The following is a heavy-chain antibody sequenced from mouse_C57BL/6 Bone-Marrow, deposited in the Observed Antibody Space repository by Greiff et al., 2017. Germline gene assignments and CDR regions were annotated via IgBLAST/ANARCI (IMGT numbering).Heavy chain of an antibody. CDR3: TRDKRVTGCYAMDY. J-gene: IGHJ4*01. V-gene: IGHV5-9-1*02. CDR2: ISSGGDYI. Sequence: EVQLVESGAGLVKPGGSLKLSCAASGFTFSSYAMSWVRQTPEKRLEWVAYISSGGDYIYYADTVKGRCTISRDNARNTLYLQMSSLKSEDTAMYYCTRDKRVTGCYAMDYWGQGTSVTVSS. D-gene: IGHD4-1*01. CDR1: GFTFSSYA.